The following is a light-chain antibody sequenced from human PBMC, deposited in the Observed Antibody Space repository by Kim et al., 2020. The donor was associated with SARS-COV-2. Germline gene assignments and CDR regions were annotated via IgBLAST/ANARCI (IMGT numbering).Light chain of an antibody. CDR3: CSYAGSSNWV. Sequence: QSALTQPASVSGSPGQSITISCTGTSNDVGGYNYVSWYQQHPDKAPKLIIYDVNNRPSGVSNRFSGSKSGNTASLTISGLRAEDEADYYCCSYAGSSNWVFGGGTQLT. CDR1: SNDVGGYNY. V-gene: IGLV2-14*03. CDR2: DVN. J-gene: IGLJ3*02.